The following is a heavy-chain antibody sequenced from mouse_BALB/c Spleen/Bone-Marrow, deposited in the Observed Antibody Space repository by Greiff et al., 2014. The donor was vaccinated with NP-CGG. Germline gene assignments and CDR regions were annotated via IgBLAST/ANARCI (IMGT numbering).Heavy chain of an antibody. V-gene: IGHV1-9*01. Sequence: QVQLHQSGAELMKPGASVKISCKATGYTFSHYWIEWVKQRPGHGLEWIGEILPGTGSTKYNEKFKGKATITADTSSSTAYMQLSSLTSEDSAVYYCTRSLRRYFDYWGQGTTLTVSS. CDR2: ILPGTGST. D-gene: IGHD1-2*01. CDR1: GYTFSHYW. J-gene: IGHJ2*01. CDR3: TRSLRRYFDY.